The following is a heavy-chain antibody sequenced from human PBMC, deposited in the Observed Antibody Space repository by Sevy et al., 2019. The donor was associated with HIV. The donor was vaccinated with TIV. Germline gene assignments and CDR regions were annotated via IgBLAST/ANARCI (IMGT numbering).Heavy chain of an antibody. V-gene: IGHV3-30*04. CDR3: AREDTYNNYVW. CDR2: VSYDGNTK. D-gene: IGHD3-16*01. CDR1: GFTISGYA. J-gene: IGHJ4*02. Sequence: GGSLRLSCAASGFTISGYAMHWVRQAPGKGLEWVGLVSYDGNTKYYADSVMGRFTISRDNSQNKLYLQMDSLRTEDAAVYFCAREDTYNNYVWGGQGALVTVSS.